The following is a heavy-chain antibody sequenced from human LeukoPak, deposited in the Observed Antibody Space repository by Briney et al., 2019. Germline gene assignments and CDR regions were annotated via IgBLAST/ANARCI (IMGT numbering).Heavy chain of an antibody. CDR2: ISDSGGST. CDR3: AKGSSNWRDYYYFDY. CDR1: GFTFSSYA. J-gene: IGHJ4*02. V-gene: IGHV3-23*01. Sequence: GGSLRLSCAASGFTFSSYAVSWVRQAPGKGLAWVSAISDSGGSTQYADSVKGRFIISRDNSKNTLYLQMNSLRVEDTAVYYCAKGSSNWRDYYYFDYWGQGTLVTVSS. D-gene: IGHD6-13*01.